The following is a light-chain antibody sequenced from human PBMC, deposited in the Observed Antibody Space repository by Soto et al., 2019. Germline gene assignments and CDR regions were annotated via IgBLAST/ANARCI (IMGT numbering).Light chain of an antibody. V-gene: IGKV1-39*01. Sequence: IQMTQSPSSLSASVGDRVTLTCRASQTIATYLNWYQQKPGQVPEVLIYGASRLHVGVPSRFTGSGYGTDFTLTINNLQPEDFATYYCQQLNSYPLTFGGGTKVEIK. CDR3: QQLNSYPLT. CDR1: QTIATY. CDR2: GAS. J-gene: IGKJ4*01.